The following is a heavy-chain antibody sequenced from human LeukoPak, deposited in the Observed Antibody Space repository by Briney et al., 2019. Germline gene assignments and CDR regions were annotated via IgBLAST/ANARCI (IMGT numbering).Heavy chain of an antibody. Sequence: GGSLRLSCAASGFTFDDYAMHWVRQAPGKGLEWDSGISWNSGSIAYADSVKGRFTISRDNAKNSLYLQMNSLRAEDMALYYCAKGSNVVVTGTPDSWGQGTLVTVSS. CDR2: ISWNSGSI. CDR3: AKGSNVVVTGTPDS. V-gene: IGHV3-9*03. D-gene: IGHD2-21*02. J-gene: IGHJ5*02. CDR1: GFTFDDYA.